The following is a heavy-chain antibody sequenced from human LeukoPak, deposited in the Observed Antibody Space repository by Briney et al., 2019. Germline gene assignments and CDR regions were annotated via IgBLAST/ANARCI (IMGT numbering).Heavy chain of an antibody. CDR1: GFTFSSYA. CDR2: ISGSGDST. Sequence: GGSLRLSCVASGFTFSSYAMSWVRQAPGKGLEWVSVISGSGDSTYYADSVKGRFTFSRDNSKNTLYLQMTSLRAEDTAVYYCAKTYNWNYDYWGQGTLVTVSS. J-gene: IGHJ4*02. D-gene: IGHD1-7*01. CDR3: AKTYNWNYDY. V-gene: IGHV3-23*01.